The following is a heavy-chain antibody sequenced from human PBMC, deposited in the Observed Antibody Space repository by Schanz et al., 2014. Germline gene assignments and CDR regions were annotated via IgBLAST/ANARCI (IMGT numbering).Heavy chain of an antibody. CDR3: ARAVGGYDPAGALDY. CDR1: GYSFTPFP. D-gene: IGHD5-12*01. Sequence: QVQLVQSWAEVKGPGASVKVSCKASGYSFTPFPIHWVRQAPGQRLEWMGWINAGTGNTEYSQKFQGRVTITRDTLASTAYMEVSSLRSEDTAVYYCARAVGGYDPAGALDYWGQGALVTVSS. CDR2: INAGTGNT. J-gene: IGHJ4*02. V-gene: IGHV1-3*01.